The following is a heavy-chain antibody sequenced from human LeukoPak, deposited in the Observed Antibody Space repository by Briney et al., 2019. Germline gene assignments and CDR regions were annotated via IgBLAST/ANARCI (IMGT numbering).Heavy chain of an antibody. D-gene: IGHD7-27*01. CDR2: IIPIFGTA. CDR1: GGTFSSYA. V-gene: IGHV1-69*05. CDR3: ARDGDTADAFDI. J-gene: IGHJ3*02. Sequence: ASVKVSCKAPGGTFSSYAISWVRQAPGQGLEWMGGIIPIFGTANYAQKFQGRVTITTDESTSTAYMELSSLRSEDTAVYYCARDGDTADAFDIWGQGTMVTVSS.